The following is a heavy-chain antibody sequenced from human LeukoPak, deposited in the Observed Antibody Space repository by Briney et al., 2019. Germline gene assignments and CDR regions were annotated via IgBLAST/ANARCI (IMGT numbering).Heavy chain of an antibody. CDR3: AREGGTYDSSGYYQAYDAFDI. Sequence: GGSLRLSCAASGFIFSSYWMSWVRQAPGKGLEWVANIKQDGSEKYYVDSVKGRFTISRDNAKNSLYLQMYSLRAEDTAIYYCAREGGTYDSSGYYQAYDAFDIWGQGTMVTVSS. J-gene: IGHJ3*02. CDR2: IKQDGSEK. CDR1: GFIFSSYW. V-gene: IGHV3-7*05. D-gene: IGHD3-22*01.